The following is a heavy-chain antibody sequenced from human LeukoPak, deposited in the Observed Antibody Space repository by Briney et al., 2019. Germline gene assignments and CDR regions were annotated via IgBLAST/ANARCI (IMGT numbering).Heavy chain of an antibody. CDR1: GFTFINYA. CDR3: ARGLGGYGTDWFDP. Sequence: GGSLRLSCAASGFTFINYAMNWVRQAPGKGLEWVSSISSSSSYIYYADSVKGRFTISRDNAKNSLYLQMNSLRAEDTAVYYCARGLGGYGTDWFDPWGQGTLVTVSS. D-gene: IGHD5-12*01. V-gene: IGHV3-21*01. J-gene: IGHJ5*02. CDR2: ISSSSSYI.